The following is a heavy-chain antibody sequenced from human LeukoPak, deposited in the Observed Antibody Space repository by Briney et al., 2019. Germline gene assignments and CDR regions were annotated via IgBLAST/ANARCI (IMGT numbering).Heavy chain of an antibody. J-gene: IGHJ4*02. CDR3: ARALRYCSGGRRYTPLY. CDR1: GYTFSSYA. V-gene: IGHV1-3*01. Sequence: GASVKVSCKASGYTFSSYAMHWVRQAPGQRLEWMGWINAGNGNTKFSHEFQGRVTITRDTSASTAYMELNSLRSDDTAVYYCARALRYCSGGRRYTPLYWGQGTLVTVSS. CDR2: INAGNGNT. D-gene: IGHD2-15*01.